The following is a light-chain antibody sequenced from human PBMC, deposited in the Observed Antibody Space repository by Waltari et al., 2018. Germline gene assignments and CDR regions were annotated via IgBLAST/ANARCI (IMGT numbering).Light chain of an antibody. V-gene: IGKV4-1*01. CDR1: QSIFYSSDTKNY. CDR3: HQYYDTLWT. CDR2: WAS. J-gene: IGKJ1*01. Sequence: DILMTQSPASLAVSLGETATIKCKSSQSIFYSSDTKNYLGWYQQQPGQAPQLRIYWASAREPGVPDRFSGSGSGKDLTLTITSVQAEDVAVYYCHQYYDTLWTFGQGTTVEIK.